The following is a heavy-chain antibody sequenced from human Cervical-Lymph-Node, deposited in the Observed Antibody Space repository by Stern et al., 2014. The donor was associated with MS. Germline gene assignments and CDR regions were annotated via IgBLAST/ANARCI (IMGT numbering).Heavy chain of an antibody. J-gene: IGHJ4*02. V-gene: IGHV2-5*02. CDR3: AHRRSYYDSESYYNAFDY. Sequence: QVTLKESGPTLVKPTQTLTLTCTFSGFSLSTSGVGVGWIRQPPGKALEWLALIYWDDDKRYSPYPKSRLTITKDTSKNQVVLTMTNMDPVDTATYYCAHRRSYYDSESYYNAFDYWGQGTLVTVSS. D-gene: IGHD3-10*01. CDR1: GFSLSTSGVG. CDR2: IYWDDDK.